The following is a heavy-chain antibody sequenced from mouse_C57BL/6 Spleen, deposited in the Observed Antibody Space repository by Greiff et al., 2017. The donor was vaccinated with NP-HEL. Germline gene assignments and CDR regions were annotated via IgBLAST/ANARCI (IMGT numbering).Heavy chain of an antibody. CDR2: IRSKSNNYAT. CDR3: VRRRYDYDSWFAY. CDR1: GFSFNTYA. Sequence: EVHLVESGGGLVQPKGSLKLSCAASGFSFNTYAMNWVRQAPGKGLEWVARIRSKSNNYATYYADSVKDRFTISRDDSESMLYLQMNNLKTEDTAMYYCVRRRYDYDSWFAYWGQGTLVTVSA. V-gene: IGHV10-1*01. D-gene: IGHD2-4*01. J-gene: IGHJ3*01.